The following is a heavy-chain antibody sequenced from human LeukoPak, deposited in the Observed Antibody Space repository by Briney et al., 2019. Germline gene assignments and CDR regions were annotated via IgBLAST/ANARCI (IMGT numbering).Heavy chain of an antibody. CDR2: ISYDGSNK. D-gene: IGHD3-10*01. V-gene: IGHV3-30*04. J-gene: IGHJ4*02. Sequence: GGSLRLSCAASGSTFSSYAMHWVRQAPGKGLEWVAVISYDGSNKYYADSVKGRFTISRDNSKNTLYLQMNSLRAEDTAVYYCARAYGSGRILDYWGQGTLVTVSS. CDR3: ARAYGSGRILDY. CDR1: GSTFSSYA.